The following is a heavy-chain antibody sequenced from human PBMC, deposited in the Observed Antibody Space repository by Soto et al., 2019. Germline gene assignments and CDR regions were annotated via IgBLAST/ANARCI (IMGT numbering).Heavy chain of an antibody. V-gene: IGHV1-18*01. J-gene: IGHJ6*02. D-gene: IGHD3-22*01. Sequence: ASGKVSCKASGYTFTNSGISWVRQAPGQGLEWMGWIGAYNGHTKYAQKLQGRVTMTTDTSTSTAYMELRSLKSDDTAVYYCAREDYYDSSGYLPVRYYFGMDVWGQGTTVPVSS. CDR2: IGAYNGHT. CDR3: AREDYYDSSGYLPVRYYFGMDV. CDR1: GYTFTNSG.